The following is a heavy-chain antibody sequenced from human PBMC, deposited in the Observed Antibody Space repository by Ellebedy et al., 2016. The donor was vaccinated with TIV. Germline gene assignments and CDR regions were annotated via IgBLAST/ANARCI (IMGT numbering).Heavy chain of an antibody. J-gene: IGHJ4*02. CDR1: GFTFSSYA. CDR3: AKDIGRGVVVGGDY. Sequence: GGSLRLSXAASGFTFSSYAMSWVRQAPGKGLEWVSAISGSGGSTYYADSVKGRFTISRDNSKNTLYLQMNSLRAEDTAVYYCAKDIGRGVVVGGDYWGQGTLVTVSS. V-gene: IGHV3-23*01. CDR2: ISGSGGST. D-gene: IGHD2-2*01.